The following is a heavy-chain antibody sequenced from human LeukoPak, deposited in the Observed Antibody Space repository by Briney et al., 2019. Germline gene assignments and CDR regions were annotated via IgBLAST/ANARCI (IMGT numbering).Heavy chain of an antibody. V-gene: IGHV4-39*07. CDR2: VYYSGST. D-gene: IGHD5-12*01. CDR1: GGSISSNSYY. CDR3: ARDVSALGGSVGYYYYMDV. J-gene: IGHJ6*03. Sequence: SETLSLTCTVSGGSISSNSYYWGWIRQSPGKGLEWIGTVYYSGSTYYNPSLKSRVTISVDTSKDQFSLKLNSVTAADTAVYYCARDVSALGGSVGYYYYMDVWGKGTTVAVSS.